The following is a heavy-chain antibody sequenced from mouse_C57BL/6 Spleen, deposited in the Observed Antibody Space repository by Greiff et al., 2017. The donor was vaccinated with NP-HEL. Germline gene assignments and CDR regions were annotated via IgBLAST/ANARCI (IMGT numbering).Heavy chain of an antibody. Sequence: VQLQQSGAELVKPGASVKLSCKASGYTFTRYWMHWVKQRPGQGLEWIGMIHPNSGSTNYNEKFKSKATLPVDKSSSTAYMQLSSLTSEDSAVYEGAIYYDDDGGDAMDYGGQGTSVTVSS. J-gene: IGHJ4*01. CDR1: GYTFTRYW. CDR3: AIYYDDDGGDAMDY. D-gene: IGHD2-4*01. CDR2: IHPNSGST. V-gene: IGHV1-64*01.